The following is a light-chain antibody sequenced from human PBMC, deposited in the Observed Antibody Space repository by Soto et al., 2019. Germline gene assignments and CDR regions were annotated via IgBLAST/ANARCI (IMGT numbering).Light chain of an antibody. CDR1: SSDVDKYNY. Sequence: QSALTQPPSASGSPGQSVTISCAGTSSDVDKYNYVSWYQQHPGKAPKLMIYEVIKRPSGVPDRFSGSKSGNTASLTVSGLQAEDEADYYCSSYAGSNNYVFGTGTKVTVL. CDR3: SSYAGSNNYV. V-gene: IGLV2-8*01. CDR2: EVI. J-gene: IGLJ1*01.